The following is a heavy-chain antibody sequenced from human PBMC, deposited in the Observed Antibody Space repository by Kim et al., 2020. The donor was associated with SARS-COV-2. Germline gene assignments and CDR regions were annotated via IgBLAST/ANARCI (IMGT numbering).Heavy chain of an antibody. D-gene: IGHD6-19*01. CDR1: GFTFSSYA. CDR2: ISGSGGST. V-gene: IGHV3-23*01. CDR3: AKVWGGRSGLFGACDY. J-gene: IGHJ4*02. Sequence: GGSLRLSCAASGFTFSSYAMSWVRQAPGKGLEWVSAISGSGGSTYYADSVKGRFTISRDNSKNTLYLQMNSLRAEDTAVYYCAKVWGGRSGLFGACDYWGQGTLVTVSS.